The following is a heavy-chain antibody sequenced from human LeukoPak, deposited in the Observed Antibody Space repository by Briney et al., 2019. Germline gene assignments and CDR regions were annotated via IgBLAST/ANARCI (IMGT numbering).Heavy chain of an antibody. CDR3: ARVYSSTHNWFDT. CDR1: GGSISSGSYY. D-gene: IGHD2-2*01. CDR2: IYTSGST. Sequence: TSETLSLTCTVSGGSISSGSYYWSWIRQPAGKGLEWIGRIYTSGSTNYNPSLKSRVTISVDTSKNHFSLKLSSVTAADTALYYCARVYSSTHNWFDTWGQGTQVTVSS. J-gene: IGHJ5*02. V-gene: IGHV4-61*02.